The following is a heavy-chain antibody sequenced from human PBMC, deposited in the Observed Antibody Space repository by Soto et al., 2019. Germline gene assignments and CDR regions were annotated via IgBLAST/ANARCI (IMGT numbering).Heavy chain of an antibody. V-gene: IGHV4-34*01. Sequence: PSETLSLTCAVYGGSFSGYYWSWIRQPPGKGLEWIGEINHSGSTNYNPSLKSRVTISVDTSKNQFSLKLSSVTAADTAVYYCARVRSYGRYYYYYGMDVWGQGTTVTVSS. J-gene: IGHJ6*02. CDR2: INHSGST. D-gene: IGHD3-16*01. CDR1: GGSFSGYY. CDR3: ARVRSYGRYYYYYGMDV.